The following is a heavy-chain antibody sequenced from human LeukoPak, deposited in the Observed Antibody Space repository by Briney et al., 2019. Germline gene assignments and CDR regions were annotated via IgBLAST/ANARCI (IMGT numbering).Heavy chain of an antibody. J-gene: IGHJ4*02. CDR2: ISGSGGST. CDR1: GFTFSGYA. CDR3: AKRSSIAFFDY. D-gene: IGHD6-6*01. Sequence: QPGGSLRLSCAASGFTFSGYAMSWVRHASGKGLEWVSGISGSGGSTYYADSVKGRFTISRDNSKNTLYLQMNSLRAEDTAVYYCAKRSSIAFFDYWGQGTLVTVSS. V-gene: IGHV3-23*01.